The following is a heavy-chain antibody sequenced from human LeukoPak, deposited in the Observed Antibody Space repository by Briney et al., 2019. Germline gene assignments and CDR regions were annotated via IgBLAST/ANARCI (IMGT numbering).Heavy chain of an antibody. V-gene: IGHV1-8*01. CDR2: MNPNSGNT. CDR3: ARGYVDWRGQGGAFDI. CDR1: GYTFTSYD. J-gene: IGHJ3*02. Sequence: ASVKVSCKASGYTFTSYDINWVRQATGQGLEWMGWMNPNSGNTGYAQKFQGRVTMTRNTSISTAYMELSSLRSEDTAVYYCARGYVDWRGQGGAFDIWGQGTMVTVSS. D-gene: IGHD3-9*01.